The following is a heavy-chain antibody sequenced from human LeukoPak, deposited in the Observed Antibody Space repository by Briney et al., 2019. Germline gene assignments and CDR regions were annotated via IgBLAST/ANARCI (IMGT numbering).Heavy chain of an antibody. Sequence: ASVKVSCKASGYTFTSYAMNWVRPAPGQGLEWMGWINTNTGNPTYAQGFTGRFVFSLDTSVSTAYLQISSLKAEDTAVYYCARDATYCSGGSCYDLPFDYWGQGTLVTVSS. CDR3: ARDATYCSGGSCYDLPFDY. CDR2: INTNTGNP. J-gene: IGHJ4*02. CDR1: GYTFTSYA. D-gene: IGHD2-15*01. V-gene: IGHV7-4-1*02.